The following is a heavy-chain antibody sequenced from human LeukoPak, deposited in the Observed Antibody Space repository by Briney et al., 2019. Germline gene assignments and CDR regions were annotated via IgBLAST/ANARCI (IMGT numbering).Heavy chain of an antibody. CDR1: GFPFISFS. V-gene: IGHV3-21*01. J-gene: IGHJ4*02. CDR3: AREIYDPRDMPLDH. CDR2: ISSNRAKI. D-gene: IGHD3-16*01. Sequence: PGGSLRLSCAASGFPFISFSIHWVRQAPGKGLEWVSSISSNRAKIFYAGSVKGRFAISRDNARNSVYLQMNSLRAEDTALYFCAREIYDPRDMPLDHWGQGALVTVSS.